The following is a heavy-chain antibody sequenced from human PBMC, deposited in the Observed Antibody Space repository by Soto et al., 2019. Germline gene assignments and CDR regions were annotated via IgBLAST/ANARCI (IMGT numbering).Heavy chain of an antibody. D-gene: IGHD3-10*01. J-gene: IGHJ5*02. CDR1: GYTFTTYT. CDR3: TRDPGRSWFDP. V-gene: IGHV1-3*01. CDR2: INPGNGDT. Sequence: GASVKVSCKASGYTFTTYTLHWLRQAPGQRLEWMGWINPGNGDTKYSQTFQGRVTITSDTSASTAYMELSSLRSEDTAVYYCTRDPGRSWFDPWGQGTLVTVSS.